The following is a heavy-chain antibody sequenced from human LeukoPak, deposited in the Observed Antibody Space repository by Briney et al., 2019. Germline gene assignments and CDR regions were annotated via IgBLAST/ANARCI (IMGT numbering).Heavy chain of an antibody. CDR2: LKQDESEK. CDR1: GFTFSSYW. CDR3: ARDRSDGYNKKDF. J-gene: IGHJ4*02. D-gene: IGHD5-24*01. Sequence: GGSLRLSCAASGFTFSSYWMSWVRQAPGKGLEWVANLKQDESEKYYVDSVKGRFTISRDNGKNSLYLQMNSLRAEDTAVYFCARDRSDGYNKKDFWGQETLVTVSS. V-gene: IGHV3-7*01.